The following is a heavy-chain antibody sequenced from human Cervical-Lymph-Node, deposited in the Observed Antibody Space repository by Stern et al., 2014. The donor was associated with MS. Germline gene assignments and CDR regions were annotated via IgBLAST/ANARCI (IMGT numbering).Heavy chain of an antibody. J-gene: IGHJ3*02. Sequence: VQLVQSGAEAKKPGASVKVSCKASGYTFTSYGISWVRQAPGHGLEWMGWISAYNGNTNYAQKLKGRVTMTTGTSSSTAYMKLRSLRSDDTAVYYCARDCKLRYFDPTSRCAFDIWGQGTMVTVSS. CDR1: GYTFTSYG. CDR3: ARDCKLRYFDPTSRCAFDI. D-gene: IGHD3-9*01. V-gene: IGHV1-18*04. CDR2: ISAYNGNT.